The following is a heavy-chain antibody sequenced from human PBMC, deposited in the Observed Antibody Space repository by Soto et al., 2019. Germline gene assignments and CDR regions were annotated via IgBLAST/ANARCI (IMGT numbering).Heavy chain of an antibody. V-gene: IGHV4-39*01. Sequence: QLQLQESGPGLAKPSETLFLICTVSGGSISSGSYYWGWIRQPPGKGLEWIGNIYHSGSTTYNSSLKSRVTISVDASKNQFSLKLSSVTAADTALYYCARLTVSRGFAYWGQGTLVSVSS. D-gene: IGHD4-17*01. J-gene: IGHJ4*02. CDR2: IYHSGST. CDR3: ARLTVSRGFAY. CDR1: GGSISSGSYY.